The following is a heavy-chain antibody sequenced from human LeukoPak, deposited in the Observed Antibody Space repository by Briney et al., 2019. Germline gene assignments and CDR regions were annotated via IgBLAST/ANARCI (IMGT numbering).Heavy chain of an antibody. D-gene: IGHD2-2*01. CDR2: IYTSGST. V-gene: IGHV4-61*02. Sequence: KTSQTLSLTCTVSGGSISSGSYYWSWIRQPAGKGLEWIGRIYTSGSTNYNPSLKSRVTISVDTSKNQFSLKLSSVTAADTAVYYCARENSWGVVPAATFDPWGQGTLVTVSS. J-gene: IGHJ5*02. CDR1: GGSISSGSYY. CDR3: ARENSWGVVPAATFDP.